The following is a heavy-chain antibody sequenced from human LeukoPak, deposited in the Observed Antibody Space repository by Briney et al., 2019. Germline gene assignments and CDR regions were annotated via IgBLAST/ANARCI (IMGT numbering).Heavy chain of an antibody. D-gene: IGHD3-16*02. Sequence: SETLSLTCTVSGGSISSYYWSWFRQPPGKGLEWIGYIYYSGSTNYNPSLKSRVTISVDTSKNQFSLKLSSVTAADTAVYYCAREVIASGDWFDPWGQGTLVTVSS. J-gene: IGHJ5*02. CDR2: IYYSGST. CDR3: AREVIASGDWFDP. CDR1: GGSISSYY. V-gene: IGHV4-59*01.